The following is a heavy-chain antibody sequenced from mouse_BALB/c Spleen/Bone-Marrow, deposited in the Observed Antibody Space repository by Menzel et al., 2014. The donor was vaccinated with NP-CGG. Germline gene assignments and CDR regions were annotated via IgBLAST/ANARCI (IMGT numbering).Heavy chain of an antibody. CDR2: NNPSNGRT. J-gene: IGHJ3*01. V-gene: IGHV1S81*02. CDR1: GYTFTSYW. D-gene: IGHD2-3*01. CDR3: ARYDGPAWFAY. Sequence: QVQLQQSGAELVKPGASVKLSCKASGYTFTSYWIHWVKQRPGQGLEWIGENNPSNGRTNYNEKFKSKATLTVDKSSTTAYMQLSSLTSGDSAVYYCARYDGPAWFAYWGQGTLVTVSA.